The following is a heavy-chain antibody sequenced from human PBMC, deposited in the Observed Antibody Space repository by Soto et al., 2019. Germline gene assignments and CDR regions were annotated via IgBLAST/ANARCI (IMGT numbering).Heavy chain of an antibody. D-gene: IGHD3-10*01. CDR1: GYSFTSYW. V-gene: IGHV5-10-1*03. J-gene: IGHJ5*02. CDR3: ARLVHRNTMVRGVDDWFDP. Sequence: EVQLVQSGAEVKKPGESLRISCKGSGYSFTSYWISWVRQMPGKGLEWMGRIDPSDSYTNYSPSFQGHVTISADKSISTAYLQWSSLKASDTAMYYCARLVHRNTMVRGVDDWFDPWGQGTLVTVSS. CDR2: IDPSDSYT.